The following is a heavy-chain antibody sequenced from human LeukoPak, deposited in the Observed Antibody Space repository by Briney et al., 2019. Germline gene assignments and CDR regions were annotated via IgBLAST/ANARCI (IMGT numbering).Heavy chain of an antibody. D-gene: IGHD3-22*01. CDR3: ARSMNYYDSRGYSFDY. CDR1: GGSISSGSYY. Sequence: PSETLSLACTVSGGSISSGSYYWSWIRQPAGKGLEWIGRIYTSGSTNYNPSLKSRVTISVDTSKNQFSLKLSSVTAADTAVYYCARSMNYYDSRGYSFDYWGQGTLVTVSS. J-gene: IGHJ4*02. CDR2: IYTSGST. V-gene: IGHV4-61*02.